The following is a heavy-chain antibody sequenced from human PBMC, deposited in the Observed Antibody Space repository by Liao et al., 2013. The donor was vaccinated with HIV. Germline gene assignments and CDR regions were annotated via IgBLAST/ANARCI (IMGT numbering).Heavy chain of an antibody. V-gene: IGHV4-4*07. J-gene: IGHJ4*02. CDR3: AGELDSSSWPIPFDC. CDR2: ISTSGIT. D-gene: IGHD6-13*01. Sequence: QVQLQESGPRLVRPPETLSLTCTMSGGSITRNYWIWIRQPSGKGLEWIGRISTSGITNYKPSLKSRVTMSLDTSKNQFSLKMRSVTAADTAVYYCAGELDSSSWPIPFDCWGQGTLVTVSS. CDR1: GGSITRNY.